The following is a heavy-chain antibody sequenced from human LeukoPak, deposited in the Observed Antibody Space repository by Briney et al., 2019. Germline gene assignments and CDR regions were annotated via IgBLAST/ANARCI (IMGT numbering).Heavy chain of an antibody. Sequence: SMTLSCPATGVTLRSLDMSWIRQITGKGLEWVSYISNSSNTKYYTDTVEGRFTISRDNAKNSLYLQMNSLRAEDTAVYYCAKDRSVTMVRGVIPDDAFDIWGQGTMVTVSS. CDR1: GVTLRSLD. D-gene: IGHD3-10*01. CDR2: ISNSSNTK. V-gene: IGHV3-11*01. CDR3: AKDRSVTMVRGVIPDDAFDI. J-gene: IGHJ3*02.